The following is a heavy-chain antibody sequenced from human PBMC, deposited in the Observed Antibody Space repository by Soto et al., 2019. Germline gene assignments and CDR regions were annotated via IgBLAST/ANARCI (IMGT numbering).Heavy chain of an antibody. J-gene: IGHJ4*02. CDR2: MYHGGST. Sequence: SETLSLTCSFSRDSIRSWGYYWTWIRQSPGKGLEWIGYMYHGGSTRYNPSLKSRVTISVDRPKNQFSLKLTSVTAADTAVYYCARGPYFDYWGQGALVTVSS. V-gene: IGHV4-30-2*06. CDR3: ARGPYFDY. CDR1: RDSIRSWGYY.